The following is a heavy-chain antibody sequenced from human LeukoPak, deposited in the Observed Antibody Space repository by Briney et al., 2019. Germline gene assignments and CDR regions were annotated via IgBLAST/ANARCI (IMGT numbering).Heavy chain of an antibody. V-gene: IGHV3-30*02. CDR2: IRYDGSNK. Sequence: GGSLRLSCAASGFTFSSYGMHWVRQAPGKGLEWVAFIRYDGSNKYYADSVKGRFTISRGNSKNTLYLQMNSLRAEDTAVYYCAKVGAVTTVTPWGDYYYYYMDVWGKGTTVTVSS. CDR1: GFTFSSYG. D-gene: IGHD4-11*01. CDR3: AKVGAVTTVTPWGDYYYYYMDV. J-gene: IGHJ6*03.